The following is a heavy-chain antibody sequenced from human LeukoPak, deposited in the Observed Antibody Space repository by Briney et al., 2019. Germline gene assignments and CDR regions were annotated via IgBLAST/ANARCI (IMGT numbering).Heavy chain of an antibody. V-gene: IGHV4-59*12. CDR1: GASFSTYY. Sequence: SETLSLTCTVPGASFSTYYWSWIRQPPGKGLEWIGYIYYSGSTNYNPSLKSRVTISVDTSKNQFSLNLSSVTAADTAVYYCARDGRGSTSLDNWGQGILVTVSS. D-gene: IGHD6-6*01. CDR2: IYYSGST. CDR3: ARDGRGSTSLDN. J-gene: IGHJ4*02.